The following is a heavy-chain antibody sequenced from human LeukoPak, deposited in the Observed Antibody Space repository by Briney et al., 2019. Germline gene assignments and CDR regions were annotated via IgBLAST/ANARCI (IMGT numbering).Heavy chain of an antibody. D-gene: IGHD4-11*01. Sequence: ASVKVSGKASGYTFTSYDINWVRQATGQGLEWMGWMNPNSGNTGYAQRFQGRVTITRITSISTAYMELSSLRSEDTAVYYCARGIRPGYSRYGFDYWGQGTLVTVSS. CDR1: GYTFTSYD. J-gene: IGHJ4*02. V-gene: IGHV1-8*03. CDR3: ARGIRPGYSRYGFDY. CDR2: MNPNSGNT.